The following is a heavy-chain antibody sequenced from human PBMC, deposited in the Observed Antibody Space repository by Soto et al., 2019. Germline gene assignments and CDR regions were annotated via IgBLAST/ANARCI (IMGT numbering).Heavy chain of an antibody. Sequence: ASVKVSCKASGYTFTSYGISWVRQAPGQGLEWMGWISAYNGSTYYADSVKGRFTISRDNSENTLYLQMNSLRAEDTAVYYCARTCSGGTCSFDYWGQGTLVTAPQ. J-gene: IGHJ4*02. D-gene: IGHD2-15*01. V-gene: IGHV1-18*01. CDR1: GYTFTSYG. CDR3: ARTCSGGTCSFDY. CDR2: ISAYNGST.